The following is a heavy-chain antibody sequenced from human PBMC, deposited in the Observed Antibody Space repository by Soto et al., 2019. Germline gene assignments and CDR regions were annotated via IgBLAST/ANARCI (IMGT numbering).Heavy chain of an antibody. CDR3: ARGQVSSQSGGRTYYYGMAV. CDR1: GFIFSSYS. D-gene: IGHD3-3*01. V-gene: IGHV3-48*01. J-gene: IGHJ6*02. Sequence: EVQLVESGGGLVQPGGSLRLSCAGSGFIFSSYSINWFRQAPGKGLEWVSYISSSSSTIYYADFMEGRFSISRDDAKNSLSLRMISLRGEDTAVYYSARGQVSSQSGGRTYYYGMAVWGQGTTVTVSS. CDR2: ISSSSSTI.